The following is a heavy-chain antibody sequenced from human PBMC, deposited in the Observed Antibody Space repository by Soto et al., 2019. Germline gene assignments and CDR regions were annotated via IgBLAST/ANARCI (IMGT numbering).Heavy chain of an antibody. CDR3: AKDRLAGNFDY. J-gene: IGHJ4*02. CDR2: IKEDGSEK. V-gene: IGHV3-7*05. Sequence: SLRLSCAASGFTFSNYWMSWVRQAPGRGLEWVANIKEDGSEKYYVDSVKGRFTISRDNAKNTLYLQMNGLRAEDTAVYYCAKDRLAGNFDYWGQGTQVTVSS. CDR1: GFTFSNYW.